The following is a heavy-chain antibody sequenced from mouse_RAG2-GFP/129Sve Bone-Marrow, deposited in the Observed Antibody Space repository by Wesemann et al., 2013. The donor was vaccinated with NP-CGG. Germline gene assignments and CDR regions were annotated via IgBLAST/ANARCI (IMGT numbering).Heavy chain of an antibody. D-gene: IGHD2-1*01. J-gene: IGHJ4*01. CDR2: IDPYNGGT. Sequence: EVQLQQSGPELGKPGASVKISCKASGYSFTGYNMYWVKQSHRKSLEWIGYIDPYNGGTSYNQKSKGKATLTVDKSSSTAYMHLNSLTSEDSAIYYCARWGGNYVNYAMDYWGQGTSVTVSS. CDR3: ARWGGNYVNYAMDY. V-gene: IGHV1S135*01. CDR1: GYSFTGYN.